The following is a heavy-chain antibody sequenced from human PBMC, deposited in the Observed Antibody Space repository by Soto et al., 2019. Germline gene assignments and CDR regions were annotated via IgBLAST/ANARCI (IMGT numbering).Heavy chain of an antibody. D-gene: IGHD3-10*01. CDR3: ARTMVRGVSDFDY. CDR2: IYYSGST. J-gene: IGHJ4*02. V-gene: IGHV4-31*03. CDR1: GGSISSGGYY. Sequence: QVQLQESGPGLVKPSQTLSLTCTVSGGSISSGGYYWSWIRQHPGKGLEWIGYIYYSGSTYYNPSLKIRVTISVDTSKNQFSLKLSSVTAADTAVYYCARTMVRGVSDFDYWGQGTLVTVSS.